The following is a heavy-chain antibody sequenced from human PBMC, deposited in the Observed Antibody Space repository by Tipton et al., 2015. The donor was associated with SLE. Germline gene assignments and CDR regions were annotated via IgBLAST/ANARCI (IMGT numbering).Heavy chain of an antibody. CDR3: ARGGDSSGYGDY. J-gene: IGHJ4*02. CDR1: GGSISSGGHY. CDR2: IYYSGST. D-gene: IGHD3-22*01. V-gene: IGHV4-61*08. Sequence: TLSLTCTVSGGSISSGGHYWSWIRQPPGKGLEWIGYIYYSGSTNYNPSLKSRVTISVDTSKNQFSLKLSSVTAADTAVYYCARGGDSSGYGDYWGQGTLVTVSS.